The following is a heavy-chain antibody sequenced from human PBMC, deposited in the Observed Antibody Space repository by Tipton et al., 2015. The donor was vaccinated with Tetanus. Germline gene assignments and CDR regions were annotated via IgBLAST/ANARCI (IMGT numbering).Heavy chain of an antibody. CDR1: GISVSTSDYY. V-gene: IGHV4-61*08. J-gene: IGHJ3*01. CDR3: ARTAFFGLISYRAFDL. Sequence: TLSLTCTVSGISVSTSDYYWSWVRQPPGKELEWIGYIYYLGNTAYNPSLQSRVSMSVDTSKKQFSLRLNSVAAADTAIYYCARTAFFGLISYRAFDLWGLGTMVPVSS. CDR2: IYYLGNT. D-gene: IGHD3-3*01.